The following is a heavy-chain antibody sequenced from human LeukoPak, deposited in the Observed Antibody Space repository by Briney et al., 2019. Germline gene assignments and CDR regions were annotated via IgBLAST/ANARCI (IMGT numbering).Heavy chain of an antibody. D-gene: IGHD3-3*01. V-gene: IGHV3-74*01. CDR2: INTDGTGT. CDR3: ARHSTSIFGVVTEDY. CDR1: GFTFSSYG. J-gene: IGHJ4*02. Sequence: GGSLRLSCAASGFTFSSYGMHWVRQAPGKGLVWVSRINTDGTGTSYADSVKGRFTISRDNAKNTLYLQMNSLRVEDTAVYYCARHSTSIFGVVTEDYWGQGTLVTVSS.